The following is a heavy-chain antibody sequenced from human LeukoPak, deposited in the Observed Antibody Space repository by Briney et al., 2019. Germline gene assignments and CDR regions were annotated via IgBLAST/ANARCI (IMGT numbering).Heavy chain of an antibody. Sequence: SETLSLTCTVSGGSISSYYWSWIRQPAGEGLEWIGRIYSTGSTNYNPSLKSRVTMSVDTSKNQFSLRLRSVTAADTAVYYCARQIASAGTAGFDFWGQGALVTVSS. CDR2: IYSTGST. V-gene: IGHV4-4*07. CDR3: ARQIASAGTAGFDF. J-gene: IGHJ4*02. CDR1: GGSISSYY. D-gene: IGHD6-13*01.